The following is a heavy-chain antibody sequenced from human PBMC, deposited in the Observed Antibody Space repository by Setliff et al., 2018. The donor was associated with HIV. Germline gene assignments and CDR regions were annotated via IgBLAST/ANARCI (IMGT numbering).Heavy chain of an antibody. CDR3: ARTLRAAAMGYFDY. CDR1: GGSISRGSYY. D-gene: IGHD5-18*01. Sequence: SETLSLTCTVSGGSISRGSYYWSWIRQPAGKGLEWIGRIYTSGSIHYNPSLKSRVTISVDTSKNQFSLKLTPVTAADTAVYYCARTLRAAAMGYFDYWGQGTLVTVSS. J-gene: IGHJ4*02. CDR2: IYTSGSI. V-gene: IGHV4-61*02.